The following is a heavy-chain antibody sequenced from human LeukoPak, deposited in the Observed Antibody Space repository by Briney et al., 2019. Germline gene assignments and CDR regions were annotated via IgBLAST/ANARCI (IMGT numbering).Heavy chain of an antibody. CDR2: INHSGST. Sequence: SETLSLTCALYGGSFSGYYWSWIRQPPGKGLEWIGEINHSGSTNYNPSLKSRVTISVDTSKNQFSLRLSSVTAADTAVYYCASRAPAAIAYMDVWGKGTTVTISS. V-gene: IGHV4-34*01. J-gene: IGHJ6*03. CDR3: ASRAPAAIAYMDV. CDR1: GGSFSGYY. D-gene: IGHD2-2*01.